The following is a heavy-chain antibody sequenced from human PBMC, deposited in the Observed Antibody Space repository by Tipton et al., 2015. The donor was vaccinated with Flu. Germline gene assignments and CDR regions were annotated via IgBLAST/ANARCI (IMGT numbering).Heavy chain of an antibody. J-gene: IGHJ6*02. CDR3: ARGSRITIFGVVIAYYYGMDV. V-gene: IGHV1-8*01. CDR1: GYTFTSYD. D-gene: IGHD3-3*01. CDR2: MNPNSGNT. Sequence: QLVQSGAEVKKPGASVKVSCKASGYTFTSYDINWVRQATGQGLEWMGWMNPNSGNTGYAQKFQGRVTMTRNTSISTAYMELSSLRSEDTAVYYCARGSRITIFGVVIAYYYGMDVWGQGTTVTVSS.